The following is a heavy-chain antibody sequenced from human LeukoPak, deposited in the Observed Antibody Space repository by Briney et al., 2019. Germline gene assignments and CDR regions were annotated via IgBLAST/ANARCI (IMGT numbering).Heavy chain of an antibody. CDR2: IRYDGSNK. V-gene: IGHV3-30*02. CDR3: ASSKTKLPSVY. CDR1: GFSFSNYG. J-gene: IGHJ4*02. D-gene: IGHD2-2*01. Sequence: PGGSLRLSCAASGFSFSNYGMQWVRQAPGKGLEWVAFIRYDGSNKYYADSVKGRFTVSRDASKNTLYLQMNSLRTDDTAVYYCASSKTKLPSVYWGQGTLVTVSS.